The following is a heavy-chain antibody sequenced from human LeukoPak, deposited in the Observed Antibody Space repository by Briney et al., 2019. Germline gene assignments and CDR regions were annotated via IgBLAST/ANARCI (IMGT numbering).Heavy chain of an antibody. CDR2: TSGSGGST. CDR3: AKKDFGVVITSRP. Sequence: SGRSLRLPCAASGFTFSSYAMSWVRQAPGEGMEWVSATSGSGGSTYYADSVKGRFTISRDNSKNTLYLQMNSLRAEDTAVYYCAKKDFGVVITSRPGGQGTLVTASS. D-gene: IGHD3-3*01. V-gene: IGHV3-23*01. CDR1: GFTFSSYA. J-gene: IGHJ4*02.